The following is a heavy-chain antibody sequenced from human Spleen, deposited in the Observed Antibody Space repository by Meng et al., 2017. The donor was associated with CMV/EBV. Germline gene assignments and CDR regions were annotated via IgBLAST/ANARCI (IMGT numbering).Heavy chain of an antibody. CDR2: LRGSYGST. J-gene: IGHJ6*02. CDR1: GFIFSRYA. Sequence: GESLKISWAGSGFIFSRYAMSWVRQAPGMGLEWVSVLRGSYGSTYYADSERGRFTISRDNSKKTLYLQMKSLRAEDTAVYYCSKILRDALRFLEGFPDSPSTEEVGMGVWGQGTTVTVSS. V-gene: IGHV3-23*01. CDR3: SKILRDALRFLEGFPDSPSTEEVGMGV. D-gene: IGHD3-3*01.